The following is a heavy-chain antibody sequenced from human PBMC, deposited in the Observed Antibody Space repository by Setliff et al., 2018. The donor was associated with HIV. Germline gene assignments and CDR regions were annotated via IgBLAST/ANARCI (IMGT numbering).Heavy chain of an antibody. D-gene: IGHD3-3*01. CDR1: GYTFTSYD. V-gene: IGHV1-8*02. J-gene: IGHJ6*03. CDR2: ITAGNGNT. CDR3: ARAADYDFWSGPYYFYYYYMDL. Sequence: ASVKVSCKASGYTFTSYDINWVRQATGQGLEWMGWITAGNGNTEYSQKFQGRVSMTRDTSTSTVYMELSSLRSEDTAVYYCARAADYDFWSGPYYFYYYYMDLWGGGTTVTVSS.